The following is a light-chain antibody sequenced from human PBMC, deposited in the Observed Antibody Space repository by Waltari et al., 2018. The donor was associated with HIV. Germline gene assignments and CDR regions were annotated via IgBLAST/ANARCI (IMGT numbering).Light chain of an antibody. CDR2: WAS. CDR3: QQYHVTPPT. Sequence: DIVMTQSPDSLVVSLGARATIKCKSSQSVLHTSNNKNFLAWYQQKSGQAPKLLIYWASTRESGVPARFSGSGSDTNVTLTINSLQSEDVAVYYGQQYHVTPPTFGQGT. J-gene: IGKJ1*01. CDR1: QSVLHTSNNKNF. V-gene: IGKV4-1*01.